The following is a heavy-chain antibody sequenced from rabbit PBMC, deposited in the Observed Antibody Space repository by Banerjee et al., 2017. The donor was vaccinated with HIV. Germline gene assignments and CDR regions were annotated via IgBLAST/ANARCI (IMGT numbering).Heavy chain of an antibody. CDR3: ARDFAVRRDL. CDR1: GFSFSSGYY. Sequence: QEQLKETGGGLVQPGGSLTLSCKASGFSFSSGYYMCWVRQAPGKGLELIACIGTTSGNTIYANWAKGRFTISKTSSTTVTLQMTSLTAADTATYFCARDFAVRRDLWGQGTLVTVS. D-gene: IGHD4-2*01. CDR2: IGTTSGNT. V-gene: IGHV1S45*01. J-gene: IGHJ3*01.